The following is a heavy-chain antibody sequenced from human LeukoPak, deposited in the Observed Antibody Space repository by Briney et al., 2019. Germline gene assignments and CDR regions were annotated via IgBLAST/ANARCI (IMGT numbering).Heavy chain of an antibody. D-gene: IGHD3-22*01. Sequence: SVKVSCETSGGTFSSYAISWVRQAPGQGLEWMGGIIPIFGTPSYAQKFQGRVTITADESTSTAYMELSSLRSEDTAVYYRAREDYDSSGYYPTYLDYWGQGTLVTVSS. CDR1: GGTFSSYA. CDR2: IIPIFGTP. CDR3: AREDYDSSGYYPTYLDY. J-gene: IGHJ4*02. V-gene: IGHV1-69*13.